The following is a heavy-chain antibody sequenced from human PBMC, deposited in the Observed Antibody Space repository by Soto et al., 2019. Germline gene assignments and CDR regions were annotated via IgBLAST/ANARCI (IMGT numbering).Heavy chain of an antibody. D-gene: IGHD5-12*01. Sequence: ASVKVSCKASGYTFTNHPLHGLRQPPGQGLEWMGGINVANGKTNYSQKLQGRVTITGDTSASIVYMELSSLSSEDTAVYYCARDDSSGDDYPYDAIDVWGQGTTVTVSS. CDR3: ARDDSSGDDYPYDAIDV. CDR2: INVANGKT. CDR1: GYTFTNHP. J-gene: IGHJ6*01. V-gene: IGHV1-3*01.